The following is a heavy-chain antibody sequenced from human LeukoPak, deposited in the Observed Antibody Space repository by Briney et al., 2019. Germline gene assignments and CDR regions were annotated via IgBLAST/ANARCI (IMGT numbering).Heavy chain of an antibody. V-gene: IGHV4-31*03. Sequence: SETLSLTCNVSGGSISSAGYYWSWIRQHPGKGLEWIGYIYYTGSTYNNPSLKSRLTMSLDKSMNQVSLKLNSVTAADTAVYYCASTYDYYYYMGVWGKGTTVTVSS. CDR2: IYYTGST. J-gene: IGHJ6*03. CDR3: ASTYDYYYYMGV. D-gene: IGHD2-8*01. CDR1: GGSISSAGYY.